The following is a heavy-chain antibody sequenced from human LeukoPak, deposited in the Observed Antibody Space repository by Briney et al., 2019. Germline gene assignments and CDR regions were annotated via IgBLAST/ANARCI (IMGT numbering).Heavy chain of an antibody. CDR3: ARGSRFDY. CDR2: ISRSSSPI. Sequence: GGSLRLSCAASGFMFTSYSMNWVRQAPGKGLEWVSYISRSSSPIYYADSVKGRFTISRHNAKKSSYLQMTSLRAEDTAVYYCARGSRFDYWGQGALVTVSS. V-gene: IGHV3-48*04. J-gene: IGHJ4*02. CDR1: GFMFTSYS.